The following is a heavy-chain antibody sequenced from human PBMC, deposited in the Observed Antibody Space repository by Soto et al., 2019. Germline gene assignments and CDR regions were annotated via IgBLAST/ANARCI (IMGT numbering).Heavy chain of an antibody. CDR2: IIPILGIA. CDR1: GGTFSSYT. Sequence: SVKVSCKASGGTFSSYTISWVRQAPGQGLEWMGRIIPILGIANYAQKFQGRVTITADKSTSTAYMELSSLRSEDTAVYYCAREEGGYYDSSGYSDYWGQGTLVTVSS. V-gene: IGHV1-69*04. J-gene: IGHJ4*02. D-gene: IGHD3-22*01. CDR3: AREEGGYYDSSGYSDY.